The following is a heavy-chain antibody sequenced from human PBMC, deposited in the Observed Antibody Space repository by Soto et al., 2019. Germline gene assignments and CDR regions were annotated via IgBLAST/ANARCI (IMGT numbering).Heavy chain of an antibody. Sequence: PSETLSLSCAVYGGSFSGYYWSWIRQPPGKGLEWIGEINHSGSTNYNPSLKSRVTISVDTSKNQFSLKLSSVTAADTAVYYCARGRRYYDFWSGYYPPPSKDYHYYIDVWGKGTTVT. CDR1: GGSFSGYY. J-gene: IGHJ6*03. D-gene: IGHD3-3*01. V-gene: IGHV4-34*01. CDR3: ARGRRYYDFWSGYYPPPSKDYHYYIDV. CDR2: INHSGST.